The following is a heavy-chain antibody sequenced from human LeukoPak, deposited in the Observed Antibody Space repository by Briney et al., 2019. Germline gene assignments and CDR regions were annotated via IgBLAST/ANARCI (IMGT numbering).Heavy chain of an antibody. D-gene: IGHD6-19*01. J-gene: IGHJ3*02. V-gene: IGHV3-30-3*01. CDR3: AREGEAVAGTSAFDI. CDR2: ISYDGSNK. CDR1: GFTLSSYA. Sequence: GGSLRLSCAASGFTLSSYAMHWVRQAPGKGLEWVAVISYDGSNKYYADSVKGRFTISRDNSKNTLYLQMNSLRAEDTAVYYCAREGEAVAGTSAFDIWGQGTMVTVPS.